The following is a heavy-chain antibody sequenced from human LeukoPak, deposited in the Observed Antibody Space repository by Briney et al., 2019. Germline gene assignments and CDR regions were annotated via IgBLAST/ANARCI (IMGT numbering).Heavy chain of an antibody. CDR1: GDSVSSNSAA. J-gene: IGHJ4*02. V-gene: IGHV6-1*01. D-gene: IGHD1-26*01. CDR3: ARGGRYSFDY. Sequence: SQTLSLTCAISGDSVSSNSAAWNWITQSPSRGLEWLGSTYYRSRWYNDYAASVIGRITINPDTSRNQFSLQLNSVTPEDTALYYCARGGRYSFDYWGQGTLVTVSS. CDR2: TYYRSRWYN.